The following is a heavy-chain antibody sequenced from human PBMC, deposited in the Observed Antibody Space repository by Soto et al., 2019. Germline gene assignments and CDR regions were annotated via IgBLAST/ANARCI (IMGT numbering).Heavy chain of an antibody. CDR2: IYYIESA. V-gene: IGHV4-34*01. CDR3: ARQRTTVVTQAYFDH. CDR1: GGSFSGYF. J-gene: IGHJ4*02. Sequence: SETLSLTCGVNGGSFSGYFWTWIRQPPGKGLEWIGRIYYIESAYYSPSLKSRVTISIDTSKSQFSLKLSSVTATDTAVYYCARQRTTVVTQAYFDHWGQGALVTVSS. D-gene: IGHD2-21*02.